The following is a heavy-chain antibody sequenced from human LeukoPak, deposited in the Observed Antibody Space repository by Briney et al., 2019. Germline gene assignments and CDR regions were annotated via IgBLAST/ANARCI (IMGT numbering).Heavy chain of an antibody. J-gene: IGHJ4*02. D-gene: IGHD3-3*01. Sequence: ASVNVSSTASGYTFTIYGISWVRQAPGQGLGRMGWISAYNGNTNYTQKLQGRGTMTTDTSTSTAYMELRRLRSDETAVYYCARDFWSGYRYDDYWGQGTLVTVSS. CDR1: GYTFTIYG. CDR2: ISAYNGNT. CDR3: ARDFWSGYRYDDY. V-gene: IGHV1-18*01.